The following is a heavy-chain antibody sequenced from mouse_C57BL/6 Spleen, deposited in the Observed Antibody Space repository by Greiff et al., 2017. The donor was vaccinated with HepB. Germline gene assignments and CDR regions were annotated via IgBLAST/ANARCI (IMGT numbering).Heavy chain of an antibody. CDR2: INYDGSST. CDR1: GFTFSDYY. Sequence: EVKLMESEGGLVQPGSSMKLSCTASGFTFSDYYMAWVRQVPEKGLEWVANINYDGSSTYYLDSLKSRFIISRDNAKNILYLQMSSLKSEDTATYYCARKGGYDDAMDYWGQGTSVTVSS. CDR3: ARKGGYDDAMDY. V-gene: IGHV5-16*01. J-gene: IGHJ4*01. D-gene: IGHD2-2*01.